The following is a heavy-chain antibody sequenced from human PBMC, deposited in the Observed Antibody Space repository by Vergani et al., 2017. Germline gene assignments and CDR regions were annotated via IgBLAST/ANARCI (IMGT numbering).Heavy chain of an antibody. J-gene: IGHJ3*02. CDR2: ISYDGSNK. V-gene: IGHV3-30*04. CDR1: GFTFSSYA. CDR3: ARDQYYDILTANRAFDAFDI. Sequence: QVQLVESGGGVVQPGRSLRLSCAASGFTFSSYAMHWVRQAPGXGLEWVAVISYDGSNKYYADSVKGRFTISRDNSKNTLYLQMNSLRAEDTAVYYCARDQYYDILTANRAFDAFDIWGQGTMVTVSS. D-gene: IGHD3-9*01.